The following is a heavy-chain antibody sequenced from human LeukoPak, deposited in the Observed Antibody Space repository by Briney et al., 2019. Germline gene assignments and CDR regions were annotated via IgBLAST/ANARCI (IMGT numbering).Heavy chain of an antibody. CDR1: GYTFTSYD. Sequence: ASVKVSCKASGYTFTSYDINWVRQATGQGLEWMGWMNPNSGNTGYAQKFQGRVTITRNTSISTAYMELSSLRSEDTAVYYCARSEQTYYDFWSGYHYYYYMDVWGKGTTVTVSS. CDR2: MNPNSGNT. V-gene: IGHV1-8*03. CDR3: ARSEQTYYDFWSGYHYYYYMDV. J-gene: IGHJ6*03. D-gene: IGHD3-3*01.